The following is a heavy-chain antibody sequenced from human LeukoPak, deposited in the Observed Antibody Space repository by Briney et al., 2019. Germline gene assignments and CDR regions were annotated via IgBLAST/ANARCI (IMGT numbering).Heavy chain of an antibody. Sequence: GGSLRLSCAASGFTVSSNYMSWVRQAPGKGLEWVSVIYSGGSTYYADSVKGRFTISRDNSKNTLYLQMNSLRAEDTALYYCASANDLNAYLTFSFDYWGQGTLVTVSS. V-gene: IGHV3-53*01. J-gene: IGHJ4*02. CDR1: GFTVSSNY. D-gene: IGHD3-16*01. CDR3: ASANDLNAYLTFSFDY. CDR2: IYSGGST.